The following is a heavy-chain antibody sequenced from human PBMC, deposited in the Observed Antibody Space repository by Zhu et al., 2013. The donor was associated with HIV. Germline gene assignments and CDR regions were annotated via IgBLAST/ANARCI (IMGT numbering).Heavy chain of an antibody. CDR3: ARADSGYDSINYMDV. V-gene: IGHV4-38-2*02. J-gene: IGHJ6*03. CDR1: GYSISSGYY. CDR2: IYHSGST. Sequence: QVQLQESGPGLVKPSETLSLTCTVSGYSISSGYYWGWIRQPPGKGLEWIGSIYHSGSTYYNPSLKSRVTISVDTSKNQFSLKLSSVTAADTAVYYCARADSGYDSINYMDVWGKGPRSPSP. D-gene: IGHD5-12*01.